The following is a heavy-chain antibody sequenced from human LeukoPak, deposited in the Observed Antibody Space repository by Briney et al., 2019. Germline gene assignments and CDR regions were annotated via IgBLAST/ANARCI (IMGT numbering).Heavy chain of an antibody. V-gene: IGHV4-38-2*01. CDR1: GYSISSGYY. J-gene: IGHJ4*02. CDR2: IYHSGST. CDR3: ARLGSSYRLIDY. Sequence: PSETLSLACAVSGYSISSGYYWGWIRQPPGKGLEWIGSIYHSGSTYYNPSLKSRVTISVDTSKNQFSLKLSSVTAADTAVYYCARLGSSYRLIDYWGQGTLVTVSS. D-gene: IGHD6-13*01.